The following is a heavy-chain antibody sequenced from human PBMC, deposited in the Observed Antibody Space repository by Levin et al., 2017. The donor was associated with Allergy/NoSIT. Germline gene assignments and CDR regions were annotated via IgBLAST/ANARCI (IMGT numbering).Heavy chain of an antibody. J-gene: IGHJ4*02. CDR3: ARSGSPDY. D-gene: IGHD3-22*01. CDR2: ISPNSNYI. CDR1: GFTFSDYS. Sequence: NPGGSLRLSCAASGFTFSDYSMNWVRQAPGKGLEWVSSISPNSNYIYYADSLKGRFTISRDNAKSSVFLQMNSLRAEDTALYYCARSGSPDYWGQGTPVTVSS. V-gene: IGHV3-21*01.